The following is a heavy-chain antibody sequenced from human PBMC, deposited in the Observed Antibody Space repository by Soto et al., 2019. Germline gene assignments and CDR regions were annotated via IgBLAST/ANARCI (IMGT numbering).Heavy chain of an antibody. D-gene: IGHD2-2*01. CDR3: ARDADIVVVPAPDAFDI. CDR1: GYTFTSYY. CDR2: INPSGGST. Sequence: GASVKVSCKASGYTFTSYYMHWVRQAPGQGLEWMGIINPSGGSTSYAQKFQGRVTMTRDTSTSTVYMELSSLRSEDTAVYYCARDADIVVVPAPDAFDIWGQGTMVTVS. V-gene: IGHV1-46*03. J-gene: IGHJ3*02.